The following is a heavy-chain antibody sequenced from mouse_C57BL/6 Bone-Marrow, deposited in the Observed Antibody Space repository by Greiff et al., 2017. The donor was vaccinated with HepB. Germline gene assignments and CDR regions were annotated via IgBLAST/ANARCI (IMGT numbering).Heavy chain of an antibody. CDR1: GYTFTSYW. V-gene: IGHV1-69*01. Sequence: QVQLQQPGAELVMPGASVKLSCKASGYTFTSYWMHWVKQRPGQGLAWIGEIDPSDSYTNYNQKFKGKSTLTVDNSSSTAYMQLSSLTSEDSAVYYCARSTYYYGSSYAMDYWGQGTSVTVSS. CDR2: IDPSDSYT. D-gene: IGHD1-1*01. CDR3: ARSTYYYGSSYAMDY. J-gene: IGHJ4*01.